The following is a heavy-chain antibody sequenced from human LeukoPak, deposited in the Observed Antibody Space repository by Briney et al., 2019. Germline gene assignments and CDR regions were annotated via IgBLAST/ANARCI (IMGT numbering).Heavy chain of an antibody. D-gene: IGHD3-16*02. CDR2: INSDGSNT. J-gene: IGHJ4*02. CDR3: TTGVMITFGGVIVFDY. CDR1: GFAFSSHW. Sequence: GGSLRLSCAASGFAFSSHWMHWVRQVPGKGLVWVSRINSDGSNTIYADSVEGRFTISRDNAKNTLYLQMNSLKTEDTAVYYCTTGVMITFGGVIVFDYWGQGTLVTVSS. V-gene: IGHV3-74*01.